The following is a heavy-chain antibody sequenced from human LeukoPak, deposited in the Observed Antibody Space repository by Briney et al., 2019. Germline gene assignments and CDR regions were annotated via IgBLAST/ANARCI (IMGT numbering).Heavy chain of an antibody. D-gene: IGHD3-3*01. CDR3: AKEYDFWSGMNLDY. J-gene: IGHJ4*02. CDR1: GFTFDIYA. Sequence: GGSLRLSCAASGFTFDIYAMTWVRQAPGKGLEWVSAICGSDGSTYYADSVKGRFTISRDNSKNMLYLQMNSLRAEDTAVYYCAKEYDFWSGMNLDYWGQGTLVTVSS. V-gene: IGHV3-23*01. CDR2: ICGSDGST.